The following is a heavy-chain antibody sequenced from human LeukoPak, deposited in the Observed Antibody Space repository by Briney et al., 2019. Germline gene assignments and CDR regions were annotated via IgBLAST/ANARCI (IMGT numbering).Heavy chain of an antibody. CDR1: GYTFTTLD. Sequence: ASVKVSCKASGYTFTTLDINWVRQAPGQGLEWMGWMNPNSGNTCYAQKFQGRVTMTRDTSTTTAYMELSSLTSEDTALYYCARSVSAASWFDPWGQGTLVTVSS. V-gene: IGHV1-8*01. D-gene: IGHD6-13*01. J-gene: IGHJ5*02. CDR3: ARSVSAASWFDP. CDR2: MNPNSGNT.